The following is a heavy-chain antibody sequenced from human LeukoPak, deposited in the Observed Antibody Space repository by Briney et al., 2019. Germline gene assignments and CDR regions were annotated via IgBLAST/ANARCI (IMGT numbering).Heavy chain of an antibody. CDR1: GGSFSGYY. Sequence: SETLSLTCAVYGGSFSGYYWSWIRQPPGKGLEWIGEINHSGSTYYNPSLKSRVTISVDRSKNQFSLKLSSVTAADTAVYYCARVRGDSACDPWGQGTLVTVSS. CDR2: INHSGST. CDR3: ARVRGDSACDP. V-gene: IGHV4-34*01. D-gene: IGHD5-12*01. J-gene: IGHJ5*02.